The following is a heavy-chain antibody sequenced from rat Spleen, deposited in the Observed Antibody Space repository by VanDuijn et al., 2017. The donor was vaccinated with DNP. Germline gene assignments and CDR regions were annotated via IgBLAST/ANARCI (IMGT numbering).Heavy chain of an antibody. CDR2: MRYEGDNT. D-gene: IGHD1-2*01. J-gene: IGHJ4*01. CDR3: ARHDYYSSPYYAMDA. Sequence: EVQLVESGGGLVQPGRSLKLSCAASGFTFSDYYMAWVRQAPTKGLEWVAYMRYEGDNTYHGDSVKGRFTISRDNAKSTLYLQMDSLRSEDTATYYCARHDYYSSPYYAMDAWGQGTSVTVSS. V-gene: IGHV5-22*01. CDR1: GFTFSDYY.